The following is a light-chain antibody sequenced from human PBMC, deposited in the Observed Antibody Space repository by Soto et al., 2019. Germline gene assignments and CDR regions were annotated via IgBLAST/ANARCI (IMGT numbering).Light chain of an antibody. J-gene: IGLJ1*01. Sequence: QSVLTQPPSVFGAPGQRVTISCTGSSSNIGAGYHVHWYQQLPGAAPKLLIFGDSNRPSGVPDRFSGSKSGTSASLAITGLQADDEADYYCQSSDSRLSGSDVFGTGTKLTVL. CDR2: GDS. V-gene: IGLV1-40*01. CDR1: SSNIGAGYH. CDR3: QSSDSRLSGSDV.